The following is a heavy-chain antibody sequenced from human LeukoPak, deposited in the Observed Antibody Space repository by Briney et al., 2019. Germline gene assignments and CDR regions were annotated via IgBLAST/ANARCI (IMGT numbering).Heavy chain of an antibody. CDR1: GYMFTSYW. CDR3: ARRYCSSTRCHFQFDY. J-gene: IGHJ4*02. D-gene: IGHD2-2*01. V-gene: IGHV5-51*01. Sequence: GESLKISCKASGYMFTSYWIAWVRQMPGQGLELMGIIYPGDSDTRYSPSFQGQVTISADKSITNAYLQWGNLKASDTAMYYCARRYCSSTRCHFQFDYWGQGTLVTVSS. CDR2: IYPGDSDT.